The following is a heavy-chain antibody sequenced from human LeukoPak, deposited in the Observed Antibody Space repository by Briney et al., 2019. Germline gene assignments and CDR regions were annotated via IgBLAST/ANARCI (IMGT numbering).Heavy chain of an antibody. J-gene: IGHJ4*02. CDR1: GGSFSGYY. Sequence: SETLSLTCAVYGGSFSGYYWSWIRQPPGKGLEWIGEINHSGGTNYNPSLKSRVTISVDTSKNQFSLKLSSVTAADTAVYYCARGRRLMVRGWFDYWGQGTLVTVSS. D-gene: IGHD3-10*01. V-gene: IGHV4-34*01. CDR2: INHSGGT. CDR3: ARGRRLMVRGWFDY.